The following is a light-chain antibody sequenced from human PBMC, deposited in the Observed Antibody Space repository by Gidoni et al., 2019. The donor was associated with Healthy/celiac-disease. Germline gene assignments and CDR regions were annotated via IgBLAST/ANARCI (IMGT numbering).Light chain of an antibody. J-gene: IGKJ2*01. CDR2: GAS. CDR1: QSVSSSY. V-gene: IGKV3-20*01. Sequence: ELVLTPSPGTRSLSPRERATLSCRASQSVSSSYLAWYQQKPGQAPRLLIYGASSSATGIPDRFSGSGSGTDFTLTISRLEPEDFAVYYCQQYGSAPYTFGQGTKLEIK. CDR3: QQYGSAPYT.